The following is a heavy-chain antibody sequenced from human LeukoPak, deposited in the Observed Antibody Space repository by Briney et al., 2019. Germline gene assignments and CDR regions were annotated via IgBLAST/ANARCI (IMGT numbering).Heavy chain of an antibody. Sequence: VASLTLSCVASGFTFNNYWRSWVRQAPGKGLEWVAGIKQDGSDKYYVDSVRGRFTISRDNAKNSLYLQMSSLRAGDTAVYYCARGYMTADYWGQGSLVTVSS. J-gene: IGHJ4*02. CDR2: IKQDGSDK. CDR3: ARGYMTADY. V-gene: IGHV3-7*05. CDR1: GFTFNNYW. D-gene: IGHD2-2*02.